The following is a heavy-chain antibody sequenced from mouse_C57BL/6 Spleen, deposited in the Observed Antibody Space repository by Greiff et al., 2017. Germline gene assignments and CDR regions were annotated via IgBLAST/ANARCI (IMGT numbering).Heavy chain of an antibody. J-gene: IGHJ2*01. CDR1: GFTFSDYY. CDR3: ARLADYSNYRSYFDY. D-gene: IGHD2-5*01. Sequence: EVKLVESEGGLVQPGSSMKLSCTASGFTFSDYYMAWVRQVPEKGLEWVANINSDGSSTYYLDSLKSRFIISRDNAKNILYLQMSSLKSEDTATYYCARLADYSNYRSYFDYWGQGTTLTVSS. CDR2: INSDGSST. V-gene: IGHV5-16*01.